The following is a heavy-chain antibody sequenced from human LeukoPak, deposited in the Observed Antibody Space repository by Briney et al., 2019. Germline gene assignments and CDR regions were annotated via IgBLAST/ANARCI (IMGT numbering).Heavy chain of an antibody. CDR3: QSDDYGDYDAEFDY. V-gene: IGHV3-23*01. J-gene: IGHJ4*02. Sequence: GGSLRLSCAVSGFTFSSYAMSWVRQAPGKGLEWVSAISGSGGSTYYADSVKGRFTISRDNSKNTLYLQMNSLRAEDTAVYHCQSDDYGDYDAEFDYWGQGTLVTVSS. CDR2: ISGSGGST. CDR1: GFTFSSYA. D-gene: IGHD4-17*01.